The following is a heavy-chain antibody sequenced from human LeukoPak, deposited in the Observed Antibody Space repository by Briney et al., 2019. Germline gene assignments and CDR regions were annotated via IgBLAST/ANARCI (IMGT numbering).Heavy chain of an antibody. V-gene: IGHV3-48*02. Sequence: GGSLRLSCAASGFTFSSYSMNWVRQAPGKGLEWVSHITASGTAMFYADSVKGRFTISRDNAKNSLYLQMNSLGDEDTAVYYCASSGSYRFDYWGQGTLVTVSS. CDR3: ASSGSYRFDY. J-gene: IGHJ4*02. CDR1: GFTFSSYS. CDR2: ITASGTAM. D-gene: IGHD1-26*01.